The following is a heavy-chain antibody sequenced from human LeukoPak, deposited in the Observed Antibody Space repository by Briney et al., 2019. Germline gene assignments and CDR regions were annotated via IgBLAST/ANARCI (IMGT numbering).Heavy chain of an antibody. V-gene: IGHV4-34*01. CDR2: INHSGST. CDR3: ARRRYIVVVVAATRKAFDI. J-gene: IGHJ3*02. D-gene: IGHD2-15*01. CDR1: GGSFSGYY. Sequence: PSETLSLTCAVYGGSFSGYYWSWIRQPPGKGLEWIGEINHSGSTNYNPSLKSRVTISVDTSKNQFSLKLSSVTAADTAVYYCARRRYIVVVVAATRKAFDIWGQGTMVTVSS.